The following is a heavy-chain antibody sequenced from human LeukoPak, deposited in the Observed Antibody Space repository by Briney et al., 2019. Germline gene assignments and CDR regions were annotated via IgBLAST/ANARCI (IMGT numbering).Heavy chain of an antibody. CDR1: GYTFTSYG. V-gene: IGHV1-18*01. Sequence: GASVKVSCKASGYTFTSYGISWVRQAPGQGLEWMGWISAYNGNTNYAQKLQGRVTMTTDTSTSTAYMELRSLRSDDTAVYYCARDPRSGYCSGGSCSDAFDIWGQGTMVTVSS. J-gene: IGHJ3*02. D-gene: IGHD2-15*01. CDR3: ARDPRSGYCSGGSCSDAFDI. CDR2: ISAYNGNT.